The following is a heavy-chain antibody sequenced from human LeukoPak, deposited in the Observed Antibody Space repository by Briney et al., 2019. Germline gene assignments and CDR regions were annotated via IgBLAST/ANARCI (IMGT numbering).Heavy chain of an antibody. J-gene: IGHJ4*02. D-gene: IGHD6-19*01. Sequence: GGSLRLSCAASGFTFSSYAMSWVRQTPGKGLEWVSGISGNGGSTYYADSVKGRFTIYRDNSKNTLFLQMNSLRAEDTAIYYCAKIPVSYSSGWSNFDYWGQGTLATVSS. CDR3: AKIPVSYSSGWSNFDY. CDR2: ISGNGGST. V-gene: IGHV3-23*01. CDR1: GFTFSSYA.